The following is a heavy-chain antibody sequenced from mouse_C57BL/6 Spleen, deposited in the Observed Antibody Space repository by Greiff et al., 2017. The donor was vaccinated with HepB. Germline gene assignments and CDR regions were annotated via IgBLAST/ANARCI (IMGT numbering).Heavy chain of an antibody. J-gene: IGHJ1*03. CDR1: GYSFTDYN. CDR3: ASTGGGSSYRYFDV. Sequence: EVQLQQSGPELVKPGASVKISCKASGYSFTDYNMNWVKQSNGKSLEWIGVINPNYGTTSYNQKFKGKATLTVDQSSSTAYMQLNSLTSEDSAVYYCASTGGGSSYRYFDVWGTGTTVTVSS. V-gene: IGHV1-39*01. D-gene: IGHD1-1*01. CDR2: INPNYGTT.